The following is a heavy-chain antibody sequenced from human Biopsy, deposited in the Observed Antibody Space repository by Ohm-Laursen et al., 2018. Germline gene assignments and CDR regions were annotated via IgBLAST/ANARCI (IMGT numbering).Heavy chain of an antibody. CDR1: GGSISSYY. Sequence: GTLSLTCTVSGGSISSYYWSWIRQPPGKGLQWIGYVYYTGSTDYNPSLQSRVTISVDTSKNHFSLRLRSVTPADTAIYYCARDRGYYSDRTVPGYCDLWGRGTLVTVSS. CDR2: VYYTGST. J-gene: IGHJ2*01. D-gene: IGHD3-22*01. CDR3: ARDRGYYSDRTVPGYCDL. V-gene: IGHV4-59*01.